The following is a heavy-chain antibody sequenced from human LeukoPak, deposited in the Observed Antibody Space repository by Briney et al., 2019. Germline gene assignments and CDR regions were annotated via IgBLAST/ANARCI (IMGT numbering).Heavy chain of an antibody. D-gene: IGHD6-25*01. CDR2: TSWNSGSI. V-gene: IGHV3-9*01. CDR3: AKALSYSITAATDY. CDR1: GFTFADYA. J-gene: IGHJ4*02. Sequence: GRFLRFSCAAPGFTFADYAMDWVRKAPGKGLEWFSGTSWNSGSIGYADSVKGRFTISRDNAKNSLYLQMNSLRAEDTALYYCAKALSYSITAATDYWGQGTLVTVSS.